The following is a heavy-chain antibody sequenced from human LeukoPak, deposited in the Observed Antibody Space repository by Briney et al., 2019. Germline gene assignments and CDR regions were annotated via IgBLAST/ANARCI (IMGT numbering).Heavy chain of an antibody. V-gene: IGHV4-39*01. J-gene: IGHJ6*02. Sequence: PSETLSLTCTVSGDSISSSSYYWGWIRQPPGKGLEWIGSIYYSGSTYYNPSLKSRVTMSVDTSKNQFSLKLNSVTAADTAVYYCARVWDILGIDVWGQGTTVTVSS. CDR2: IYYSGST. D-gene: IGHD2-15*01. CDR1: GDSISSSSYY. CDR3: ARVWDILGIDV.